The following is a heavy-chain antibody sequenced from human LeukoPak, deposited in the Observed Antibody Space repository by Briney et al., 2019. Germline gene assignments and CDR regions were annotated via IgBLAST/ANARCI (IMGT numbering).Heavy chain of an antibody. CDR2: INTGNGNA. V-gene: IGHV1-3*04. J-gene: IGHJ4*02. CDR1: XYTFTTYA. CDR3: ARAWTPDIAVAGIFDS. D-gene: IGHD6-19*01. Sequence: SVXXSXKASXYTFTTYAIHWVRQAPGQSLEWMGWINTGNGNAKYSQNFQGRVTITRDTSASTAYMDLTSLKSEDTAVYYCARAWTPDIAVAGIFDSWGQGALVTVSS.